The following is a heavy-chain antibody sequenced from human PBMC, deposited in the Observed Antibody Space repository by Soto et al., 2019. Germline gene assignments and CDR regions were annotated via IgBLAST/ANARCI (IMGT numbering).Heavy chain of an antibody. J-gene: IGHJ6*02. CDR1: GYTFTGYY. CDR3: AREPGQEMVTYYYYGMDV. CDR2: INPNSGGT. Sequence: GASVKVSCKASGYTFTGYYMHWVRQATGQGLEWMGWINPNSGGTNYAQKFQGRVTMTRDTSISTAYMELSRLRSDDTAVYYCAREPGQEMVTYYYYGMDVWGQGTTVTVSS. D-gene: IGHD5-18*01. V-gene: IGHV1-2*02.